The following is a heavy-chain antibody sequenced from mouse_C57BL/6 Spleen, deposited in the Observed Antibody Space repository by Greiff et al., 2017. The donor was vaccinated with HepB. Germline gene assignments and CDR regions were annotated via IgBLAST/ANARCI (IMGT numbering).Heavy chain of an antibody. CDR3: LYYYGSSPYYFDY. V-gene: IGHV1-82*01. Sequence: QVQLKQSGPELVKPGASVKISCKASGYAFSSSWMNWVKQRPGKGLEWIGRIYPGDGDTNYNGKFKGKATLTADKSSSTAYMQLSSLTSEDSAVYFCLYYYGSSPYYFDYWGQGTTLTVSS. CDR1: GYAFSSSW. J-gene: IGHJ2*01. CDR2: IYPGDGDT. D-gene: IGHD1-1*01.